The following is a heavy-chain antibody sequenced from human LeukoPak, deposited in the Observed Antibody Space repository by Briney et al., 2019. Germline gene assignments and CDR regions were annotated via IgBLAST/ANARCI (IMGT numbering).Heavy chain of an antibody. Sequence: ASAKVSCKTSGYTFISHDINWVRQATGQGLEWMGWMDPNSGNTGYAQRFQGRVTLTRSTSLSEAYMELTSLKFEDTAVYYCARVQGSDTSGSFDHWGQGTLVTVSS. CDR1: GYTFISHD. D-gene: IGHD1-26*01. CDR2: MDPNSGNT. J-gene: IGHJ4*02. V-gene: IGHV1-8*01. CDR3: ARVQGSDTSGSFDH.